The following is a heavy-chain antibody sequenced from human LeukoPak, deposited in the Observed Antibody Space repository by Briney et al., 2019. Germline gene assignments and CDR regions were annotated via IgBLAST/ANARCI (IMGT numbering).Heavy chain of an antibody. CDR2: ISGSGDST. J-gene: IGHJ5*02. V-gene: IGHV3-23*01. Sequence: GGSLRLSCAASGFTFPSYVMIWVRQAPGRGLEWVSGISGSGDSTYYADSLKGRFTISRDNSKNTLYLQMNSLRAEDTAVYYCAKNFNYYGAGSYGPWGQGTRVTVSP. CDR3: AKNFNYYGAGSYGP. CDR1: GFTFPSYV. D-gene: IGHD3-10*01.